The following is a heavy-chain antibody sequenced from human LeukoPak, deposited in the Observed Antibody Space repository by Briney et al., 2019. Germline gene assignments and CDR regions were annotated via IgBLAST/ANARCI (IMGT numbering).Heavy chain of an antibody. CDR1: GFTFSSYG. D-gene: IGHD2-2*01. CDR3: AKGPVVVPAAPFDY. V-gene: IGHV3-30*18. J-gene: IGHJ4*02. Sequence: PGGSLRLSCAASGFTFSSYGMHWVRQAPGKGLEWVAVISYDGSNKYYADSVKGRFTISRDNSKNTLYLQMNSLRAEDTAVCYCAKGPVVVPAAPFDYWGQGTLVTVSS. CDR2: ISYDGSNK.